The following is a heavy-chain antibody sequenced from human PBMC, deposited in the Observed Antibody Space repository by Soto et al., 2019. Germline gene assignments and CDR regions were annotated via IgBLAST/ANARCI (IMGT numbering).Heavy chain of an antibody. J-gene: IGHJ6*02. CDR3: ASRPLSSIAAPAPYYYYGMDV. D-gene: IGHD6-6*01. CDR2: IYSGGST. V-gene: IGHV3-53*01. CDR1: GLTVSSNY. Sequence: GGSLRLSCAASGLTVSSNYMIWVGQAPGKGLEWVSVIYSGGSTYYADSVKGRFTISRDNSKNTLYLQMNSLRAEDTAVYYCASRPLSSIAAPAPYYYYGMDVWGQGTTVTVSS.